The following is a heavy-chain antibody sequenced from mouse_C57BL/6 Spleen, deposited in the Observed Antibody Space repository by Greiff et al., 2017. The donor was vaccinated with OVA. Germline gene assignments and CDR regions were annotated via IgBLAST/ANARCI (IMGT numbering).Heavy chain of an antibody. V-gene: IGHV1-15*01. CDR2: IDPETGGT. D-gene: IGHD1-1*01. CDR3: TRRYGSSYPYYFDY. CDR1: GYTFTDYE. J-gene: IGHJ2*01. Sequence: VQLQQSGAELVRPGASVTLSCKASGYTFTDYEMHWVKQTPVHGLEWIGAIDPETGGTAYNQKFKGKAILTADKSSSTAYMELRSLTSEDSAVYYCTRRYGSSYPYYFDYWGQGTTLTVSS.